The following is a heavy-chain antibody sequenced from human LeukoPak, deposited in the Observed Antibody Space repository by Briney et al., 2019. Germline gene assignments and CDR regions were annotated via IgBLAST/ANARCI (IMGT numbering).Heavy chain of an antibody. CDR1: GGSISSGDYY. V-gene: IGHV4-39*07. CDR2: IYYSGST. J-gene: IGHJ5*02. CDR3: ARESTDAGVNDSGWFDP. Sequence: PSETLSLTCTVSGGSISSGDYYWSWIRQPPGKGLEWIGSIYYSGSTYYNPSLKSRVTISVDTSKNQFSLKLSSATAADTAVYYCARESTDAGVNDSGWFDPWGQGTLVTVSS. D-gene: IGHD1-26*01.